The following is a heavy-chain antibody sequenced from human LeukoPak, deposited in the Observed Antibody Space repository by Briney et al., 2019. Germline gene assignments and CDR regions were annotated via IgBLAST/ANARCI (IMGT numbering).Heavy chain of an antibody. CDR1: GFTFSSYA. D-gene: IGHD5-12*01. CDR3: ARDRYSGYDRGGVYFDY. J-gene: IGHJ4*02. V-gene: IGHV3-23*01. Sequence: GGSLRLSCAASGFTFSSYAMSWVRQAPGKGLEWVSAISGSGGSTYYADSVKGRFTISRDNAKNSLYLQMNSLGAEDTAVYYCARDRYSGYDRGGVYFDYWGQGTLVTVSS. CDR2: ISGSGGST.